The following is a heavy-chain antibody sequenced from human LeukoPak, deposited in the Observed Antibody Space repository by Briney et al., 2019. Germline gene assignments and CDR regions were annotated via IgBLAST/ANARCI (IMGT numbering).Heavy chain of an antibody. V-gene: IGHV3-53*05. D-gene: IGHD5-18*01. Sequence: GGSLRLSCAASGFTVSSKFMSWVRQAPGKGLEWVSVLYSGFNTYYADSVKGRFTISGDSSKNTLYLQMNSLRPEDTAVYYCAKGRGQSYPHYYFDSWGQGTLVTVSS. CDR3: AKGRGQSYPHYYFDS. J-gene: IGHJ4*02. CDR1: GFTVSSKF. CDR2: LYSGFNT.